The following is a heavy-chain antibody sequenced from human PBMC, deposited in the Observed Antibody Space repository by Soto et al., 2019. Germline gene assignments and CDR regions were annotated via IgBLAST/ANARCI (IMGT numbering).Heavy chain of an antibody. Sequence: GGSLRLSCAASGFTCSIYAMSWVCQAPGKGLEWVSAISGSGGSTYYADSVKGRFTISRDNSKNTLYLQMNSLRAEDTAVYYCAAWVATIRPNWFDPWGQGTLVTVSS. CDR2: ISGSGGST. CDR1: GFTCSIYA. CDR3: AAWVATIRPNWFDP. J-gene: IGHJ5*02. V-gene: IGHV3-23*01. D-gene: IGHD5-12*01.